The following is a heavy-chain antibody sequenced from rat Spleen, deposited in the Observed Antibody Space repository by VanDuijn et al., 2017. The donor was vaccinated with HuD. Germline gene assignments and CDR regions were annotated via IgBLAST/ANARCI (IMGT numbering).Heavy chain of an antibody. CDR1: GFTFSNYG. Sequence: EVQLVESGGGLVQPGRSLKLSCAASGFTFSNYGMHWIRQAPTKGLEWVASISPVGGSTYYRDSVKGRFTIARDNAKSTLYLQMDSLRSEDTATYYWATVVMGWGQGVMVTVSS. D-gene: IGHD1-1*01. J-gene: IGHJ2*01. CDR2: ISPVGGST. CDR3: ATVVMG. V-gene: IGHV5-19*01.